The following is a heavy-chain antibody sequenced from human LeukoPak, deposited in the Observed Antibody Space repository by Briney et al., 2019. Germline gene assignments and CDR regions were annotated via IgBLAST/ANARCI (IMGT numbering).Heavy chain of an antibody. CDR1: GGTFSSYT. V-gene: IGHV1-69*16. Sequence: SVKVSCKASGGTFSSYTISWVRQAPGQGLEWMGGIIPILGIANYAQKFQGRVTMTTDTSTSTAYMELRSLRSDDTAVYYCARDQRVEMATWYYFDYWGQGTLVTVSS. J-gene: IGHJ4*02. D-gene: IGHD5-24*01. CDR2: IIPILGIA. CDR3: ARDQRVEMATWYYFDY.